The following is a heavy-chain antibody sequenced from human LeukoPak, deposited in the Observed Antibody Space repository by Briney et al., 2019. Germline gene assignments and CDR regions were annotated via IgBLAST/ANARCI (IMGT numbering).Heavy chain of an antibody. CDR2: IIPIFGTA. CDR1: GYTFTSYY. D-gene: IGHD3-9*01. CDR3: AGSRRKEYYDISVPSYYYYGMDV. J-gene: IGHJ6*02. V-gene: IGHV1-69*13. Sequence: SVTVSCKASGYTFTSYYMHWVRQAPGQGLEWMGGIIPIFGTANYAQKFQGRVTITADESTSTAYMELSSLRSEDTAVYYCAGSRRKEYYDISVPSYYYYGMDVWGQGTTVTVSS.